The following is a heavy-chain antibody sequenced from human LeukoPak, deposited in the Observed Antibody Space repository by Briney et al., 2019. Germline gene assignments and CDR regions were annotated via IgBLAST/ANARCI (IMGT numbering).Heavy chain of an antibody. Sequence: GSLRLSFAASGSTFNTDAMTWVRQAPGNRLEWISYISSGSTTTYYSDSVRGRFTVSRDNTKKSLYLQMNSLRAEDTAIYYCVRDLYYDSVSWGQGTLVTVSS. CDR3: VRDLYYDSVS. V-gene: IGHV3-48*03. CDR2: ISSGSTTT. CDR1: GSTFNTDA. J-gene: IGHJ4*02. D-gene: IGHD3-22*01.